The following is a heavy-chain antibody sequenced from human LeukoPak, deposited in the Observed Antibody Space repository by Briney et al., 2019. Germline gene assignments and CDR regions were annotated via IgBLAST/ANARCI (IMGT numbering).Heavy chain of an antibody. CDR1: GGTFSSYA. D-gene: IGHD2-2*01. V-gene: IGHV1-69*05. CDR2: IIPIFGTA. Sequence: AAVKVSCKASGGTFSSYAISWVRQAPGQGLEWMGGIIPIFGTANYAQKFQGRVTITTDESTSTAYMELSSLRSEDTAVYYCARARVAEDQPCDYWGQGTLVTVSS. CDR3: ARARVAEDQPCDY. J-gene: IGHJ4*02.